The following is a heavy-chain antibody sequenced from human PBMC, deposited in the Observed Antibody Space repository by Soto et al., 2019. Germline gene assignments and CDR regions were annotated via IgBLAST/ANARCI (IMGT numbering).Heavy chain of an antibody. CDR2: INSDGSST. Sequence: EVQLVESGGGLVQPGGSLRLSCAASGFTFSSYWMHWVRQVPGKGLVWVSRINSDGSSTGYADSVMGRFTISRDNAKNTLYLQMNSLSAEDKAVYYCARDHGYCNGGSCYGARYWGQGTLVTVSS. J-gene: IGHJ4*02. CDR1: GFTFSSYW. CDR3: ARDHGYCNGGSCYGARY. D-gene: IGHD2-15*01. V-gene: IGHV3-74*01.